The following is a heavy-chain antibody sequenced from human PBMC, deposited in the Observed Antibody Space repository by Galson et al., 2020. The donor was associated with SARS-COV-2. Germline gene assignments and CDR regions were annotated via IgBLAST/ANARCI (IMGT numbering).Heavy chain of an antibody. CDR2: ISAYNGNT. D-gene: IGHD3-22*01. CDR3: ARVGYYYDSSGYDAFDI. Sequence: ASVKVSCKASGYTFTSYGISWVRQAPGQGLEWMGWISAYNGNTNYAQKLQGRVTMTTDTSTSTAYMELRSLRSDDTAVYYCARVGYYYDSSGYDAFDIWGQGTWSPSLQ. V-gene: IGHV1-18*01. J-gene: IGHJ3*02. CDR1: GYTFTSYG.